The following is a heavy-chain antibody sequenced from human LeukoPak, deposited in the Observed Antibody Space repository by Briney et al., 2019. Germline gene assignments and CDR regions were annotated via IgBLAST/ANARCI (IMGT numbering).Heavy chain of an antibody. D-gene: IGHD2-2*01. Sequence: SQTLSLTCAVSGGSLSSGGYSWSWIRQPPGTGLEWIGYIYHSGSTYYNPSLKSRVTISVDRSKNQFSLKLSSVTAADTAVYYCARGLRCSSTSCPTGPPFDYWGQGTLVTVSS. CDR1: GGSLSSGGYS. CDR3: ARGLRCSSTSCPTGPPFDY. J-gene: IGHJ4*02. CDR2: IYHSGST. V-gene: IGHV4-30-2*01.